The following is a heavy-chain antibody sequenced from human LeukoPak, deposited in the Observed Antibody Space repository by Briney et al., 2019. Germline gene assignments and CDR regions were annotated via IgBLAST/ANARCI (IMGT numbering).Heavy chain of an antibody. J-gene: IGHJ6*02. D-gene: IGHD6-13*01. CDR2: ISGSGDNT. Sequence: PGGSLRLSCVVSGFTFNNHAMSWVRQAPGKGLEWVSAISGSGDNTFYAGSVKGRFTISRDNAKNSLYLQMNSLRAEDTALYYCAKDIQSGSWYGGYYYYYGMDVWGQGTTVTVSS. CDR1: GFTFNNHA. CDR3: AKDIQSGSWYGGYYYYYGMDV. V-gene: IGHV3-23*01.